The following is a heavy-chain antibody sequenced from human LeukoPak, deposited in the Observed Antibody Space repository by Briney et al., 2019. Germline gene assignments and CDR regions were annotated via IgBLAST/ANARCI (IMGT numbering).Heavy chain of an antibody. D-gene: IGHD2-15*01. CDR1: GGSISSYY. CDR3: ARHLVFRDCSGGSCYRFDP. Sequence: SETLSLTCTVSGGSISSYYWSWIRQPPVKGLEWIGYIYYSGSTNYNPSLKSRVTISVDTSKNQFSLKLSSVTAADTAVYYCARHLVFRDCSGGSCYRFDPWGQGTLVTVSS. CDR2: IYYSGST. J-gene: IGHJ5*02. V-gene: IGHV4-59*08.